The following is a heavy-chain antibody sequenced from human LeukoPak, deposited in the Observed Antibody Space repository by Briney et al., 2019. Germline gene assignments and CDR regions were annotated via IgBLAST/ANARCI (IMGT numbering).Heavy chain of an antibody. D-gene: IGHD2-15*01. CDR1: GGSISSYY. Sequence: SETLSLTCTVSGGSISSYYWSWIRQPAGKGLEWIGRIYTSGSTNYNPSLKSRVTISVDTSKNQFSLKLSSVTAADTAVYYCARGPLRGYCSGGSCYSGLFDYWGQGTLVTVSS. J-gene: IGHJ4*02. V-gene: IGHV4-4*07. CDR3: ARGPLRGYCSGGSCYSGLFDY. CDR2: IYTSGST.